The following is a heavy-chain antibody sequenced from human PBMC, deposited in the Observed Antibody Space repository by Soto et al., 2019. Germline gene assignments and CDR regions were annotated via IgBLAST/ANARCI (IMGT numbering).Heavy chain of an antibody. Sequence: EVQLVESGGGLVQPGRSLRLSCAVSGFTFDDYAMHWVRQAPGKGLEWVSGISWKSGSIVYANSVKGRFTISRDNANNSLYLQMSSLRAEDTALYYCAKDSTNSPGGVYFDYWGQGNLVTVSS. J-gene: IGHJ4*02. CDR1: GFTFDDYA. D-gene: IGHD1-1*01. CDR2: ISWKSGSI. V-gene: IGHV3-9*01. CDR3: AKDSTNSPGGVYFDY.